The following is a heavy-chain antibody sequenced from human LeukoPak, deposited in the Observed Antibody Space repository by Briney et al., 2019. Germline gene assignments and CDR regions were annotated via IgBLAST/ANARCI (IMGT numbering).Heavy chain of an antibody. D-gene: IGHD2-21*02. Sequence: GGSLRLSCAASGFTLSSYSMNWVRQAPGRGLEWVSSISSSSSYIYYADSVKGRFTISRDNAKNSLYLQMNSLRAEDTAVYYCASGGYCGGDCYSRYFDLWGRGTLVTVSS. CDR3: ASGGYCGGDCYSRYFDL. CDR2: ISSSSSYI. V-gene: IGHV3-21*01. CDR1: GFTLSSYS. J-gene: IGHJ2*01.